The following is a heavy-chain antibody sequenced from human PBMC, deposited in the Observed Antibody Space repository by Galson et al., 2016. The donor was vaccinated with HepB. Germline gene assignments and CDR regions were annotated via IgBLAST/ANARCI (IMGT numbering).Heavy chain of an antibody. CDR1: GGIFSSYA. J-gene: IGHJ4*02. Sequence: SAKVPCKASGGIFSSYAMSWVRQAPGHGLEWLGGIIRTFGTVNYARKFQGRVTISADDSASTVYLELSGLRSDDTAVYYCAGSQIVATFTGFAYWGQGTRVTVSP. D-gene: IGHD5-12*01. CDR3: AGSQIVATFTGFAY. CDR2: IIRTFGTV. V-gene: IGHV1-69*13.